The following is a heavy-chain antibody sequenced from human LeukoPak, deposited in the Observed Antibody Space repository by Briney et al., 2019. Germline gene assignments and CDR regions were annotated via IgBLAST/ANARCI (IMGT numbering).Heavy chain of an antibody. CDR3: AKDVSRGWYSSSWYGGYFEL. J-gene: IGHJ2*01. CDR1: GFTFSSYA. Sequence: GGSLRLSCAASGFTFSSYAMSWVRQAPGKGLEWVSAISGSGGSTYYADSVKGRFTISRDNSKNTLYLQMNSLRAEDTAVYYCAKDVSRGWYSSSWYGGYFELWGRGTLVTVSS. V-gene: IGHV3-23*01. CDR2: ISGSGGST. D-gene: IGHD6-13*01.